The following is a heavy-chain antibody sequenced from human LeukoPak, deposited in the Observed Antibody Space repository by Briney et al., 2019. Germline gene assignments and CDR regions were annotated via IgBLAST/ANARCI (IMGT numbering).Heavy chain of an antibody. CDR3: ARDRAYYDSSYGAFDI. V-gene: IGHV1-46*01. Sequence: ASVKVSCKASGYTFTSYYMHWVRQAPGQGLEWMGIINPSGGSTSYAQKFQGRVTMTRDMSTSTVYMELSSLRSEDTAVYYCARDRAYYDSSYGAFDIWGQGTMVTVSS. D-gene: IGHD3-22*01. J-gene: IGHJ3*02. CDR2: INPSGGST. CDR1: GYTFTSYY.